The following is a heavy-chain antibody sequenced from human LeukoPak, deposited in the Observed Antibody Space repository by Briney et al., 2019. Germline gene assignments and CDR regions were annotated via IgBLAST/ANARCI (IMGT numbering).Heavy chain of an antibody. CDR2: ISSISSYI. CDR3: ARDPSGTYYPRVSGALDI. Sequence: PGGSLRLSCAASGFTFSSYSMNWVRQAPGKGLEWVSSISSISSYIYYADSVKGRFTVSRDNAKNSLYLQMDSLRAEDTAVYYCARDPSGTYYPRVSGALDIWGQGTMITVSS. V-gene: IGHV3-21*01. D-gene: IGHD1-26*01. CDR1: GFTFSSYS. J-gene: IGHJ3*02.